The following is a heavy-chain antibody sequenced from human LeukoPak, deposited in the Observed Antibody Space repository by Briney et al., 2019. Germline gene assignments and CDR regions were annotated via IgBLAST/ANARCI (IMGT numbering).Heavy chain of an antibody. V-gene: IGHV1-69*13. Sequence: SVKVSCKASGGTFSSYAISWVRQAPGQGLEWMGGIIPIFGTANYAQKFQGRVAITADESTSTAYMELSSLRSEDTAVYYCALRRAYDILTGYRYWGQGTLVTVSS. CDR3: ALRRAYDILTGYRY. CDR1: GGTFSSYA. J-gene: IGHJ4*02. D-gene: IGHD3-9*01. CDR2: IIPIFGTA.